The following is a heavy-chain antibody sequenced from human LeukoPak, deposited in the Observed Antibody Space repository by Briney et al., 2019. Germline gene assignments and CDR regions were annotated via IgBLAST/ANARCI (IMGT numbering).Heavy chain of an antibody. D-gene: IGHD5-12*01. CDR3: ATVYSGYDNYFDY. CDR2: IYPGDSDT. V-gene: IGHV5-51*01. Sequence: GESLQISCKGSGYSFTSYWIGWVRQMPGKGLEWMGIIYPGDSDTRYSPSFQGQVTISADKSISTAYLQWSSLKASDTAMYYCATVYSGYDNYFDYWGQGTLVTVSS. CDR1: GYSFTSYW. J-gene: IGHJ4*02.